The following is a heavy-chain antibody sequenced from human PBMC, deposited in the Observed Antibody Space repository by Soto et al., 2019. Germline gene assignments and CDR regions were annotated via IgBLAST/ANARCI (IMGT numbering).Heavy chain of an antibody. Sequence: GGSLRLSCAASGFTFSSYSMNWVRQAPGKGLEWVSSISSSSYIYYADSVKGRFTISRDNAKNSLYLQMNSLRAEDTAVYYCARGDIYYDFWSGYAPPYYYYGMDVWGQGTTVTVSS. D-gene: IGHD3-3*01. CDR3: ARGDIYYDFWSGYAPPYYYYGMDV. CDR1: GFTFSSYS. V-gene: IGHV3-21*01. CDR2: ISSSSYI. J-gene: IGHJ6*02.